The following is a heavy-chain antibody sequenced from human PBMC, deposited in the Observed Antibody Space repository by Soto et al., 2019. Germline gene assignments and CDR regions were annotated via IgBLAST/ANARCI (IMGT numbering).Heavy chain of an antibody. D-gene: IGHD2-21*01. J-gene: IGHJ4*02. CDR3: ARHEGEEHPSAFFDY. CDR2: IYPGDSDT. CDR1: GYSFTSYW. Sequence: PGESLKISCKGSGYSFTSYWIGWVRQMPGKGLEWMGIIYPGDSDTRYSPSFQGQVTISADKSISTAYLQWSSLRASDTSMYYFARHEGEEHPSAFFDYWGQGTLVTVS. V-gene: IGHV5-51*01.